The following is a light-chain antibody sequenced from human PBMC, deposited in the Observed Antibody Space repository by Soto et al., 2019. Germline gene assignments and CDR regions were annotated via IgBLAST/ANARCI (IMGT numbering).Light chain of an antibody. Sequence: QSVLTQPPSASGTPGQRVTISCSGSSSSIGSNFVNWYQHLPGTAPKLLIFSNNQRPSGVPDRFSGSKSGTSASLAISGLQSEDEADYYCVAWDDSLNGEVFGGGTKLTVL. CDR1: SSSIGSNF. J-gene: IGLJ2*01. CDR3: VAWDDSLNGEV. CDR2: SNN. V-gene: IGLV1-44*01.